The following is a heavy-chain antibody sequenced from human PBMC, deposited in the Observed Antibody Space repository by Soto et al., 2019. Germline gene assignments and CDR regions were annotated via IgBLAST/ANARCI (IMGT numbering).Heavy chain of an antibody. J-gene: IGHJ4*02. Sequence: QITLKESGPTLVKPTQTLTLTCTFSGFSLSTSGVGVGWIRQPPGKALEWLALIYWNDDKRYSPSLKSRLTIPKDTSKNQVVLTMTNMDPVDTATYYCAHSPWRYFDWFFDYWGQGTLVTVSS. D-gene: IGHD3-9*01. CDR1: GFSLSTSGVG. CDR2: IYWNDDK. V-gene: IGHV2-5*01. CDR3: AHSPWRYFDWFFDY.